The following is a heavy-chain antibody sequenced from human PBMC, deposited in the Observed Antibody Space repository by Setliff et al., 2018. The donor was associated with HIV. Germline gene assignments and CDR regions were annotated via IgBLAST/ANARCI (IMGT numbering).Heavy chain of an antibody. CDR3: ARQHQMVLGY. J-gene: IGHJ4*02. CDR2: INAGNGNT. Sequence: ASVKVSCKASGYTFTNYAMHWVRQAPGQRLEWMGWINAGNGNTKYSRKFQGRVTITRDTSASTAYMELSSLRSEDTAVYYCARQHQMVLGYWGQGTLVTVSS. D-gene: IGHD2-8*01. CDR1: GYTFTNYA. V-gene: IGHV1-3*01.